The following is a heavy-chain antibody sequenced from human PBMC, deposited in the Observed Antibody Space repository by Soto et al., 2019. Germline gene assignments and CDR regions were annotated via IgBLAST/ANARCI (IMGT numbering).Heavy chain of an antibody. D-gene: IGHD6-13*01. CDR3: AKAQFGSSTWYYYGMDV. CDR2: INPKSVGT. J-gene: IGHJ6*02. CDR1: GYTFTDYF. V-gene: IGHV1-2*02. Sequence: ASVKVSCKASGYTFTDYFMYWVRQAPGQGLEWMGWINPKSVGTNDAQKFQDRVTMARDTSINTAYMELSRLRSDDTAMYYCAKAQFGSSTWYYYGMDVWGQGTTVTVSS.